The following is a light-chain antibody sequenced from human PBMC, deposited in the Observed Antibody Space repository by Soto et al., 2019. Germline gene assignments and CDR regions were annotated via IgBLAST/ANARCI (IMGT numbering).Light chain of an antibody. Sequence: QSVLTQPPSASGSPGQSLTISCTGTNSDVGRYKFVSWYQQHPGKAPKLIIYEVTQRPSGVPDRFSASKSGNTASLTVSGLQAEDEADYYCCSYAGSYTYVFGTGTRSPS. CDR3: CSYAGSYTYV. CDR2: EVT. V-gene: IGLV2-8*01. CDR1: NSDVGRYKF. J-gene: IGLJ1*01.